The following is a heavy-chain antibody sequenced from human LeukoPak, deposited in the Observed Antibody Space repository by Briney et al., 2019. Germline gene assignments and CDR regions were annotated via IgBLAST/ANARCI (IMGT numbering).Heavy chain of an antibody. J-gene: IGHJ4*02. CDR2: ISGSGGST. CDR3: AKTPSYYGSGSYPSDY. V-gene: IGHV3-23*01. D-gene: IGHD3-10*01. Sequence: VGSLRLSCAASGFTFSSYAMSWVRQAPGKGLEWVSAISGSGGSTYYADSVKGRFTISRDNSKNKLYLQMKSLRAEDTAVYYCAKTPSYYGSGSYPSDYWGQGTLVSVSS. CDR1: GFTFSSYA.